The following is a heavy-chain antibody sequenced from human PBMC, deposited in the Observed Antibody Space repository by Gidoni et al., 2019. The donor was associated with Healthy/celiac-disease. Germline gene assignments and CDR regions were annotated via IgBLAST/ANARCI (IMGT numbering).Heavy chain of an antibody. J-gene: IGHJ4*02. CDR3: AKDSDSSGLLYYFPH. CDR1: GFTFDDYA. CDR2: ISWNSGSI. Sequence: EVQLVESGGGLVQPGRSLRLSCAATGFTFDDYAMHWVRQAPGKGLEWVSGISWNSGSIGYADSVKGRFTISRDNAKNSLYLQMNSLRAEDTALYYCAKDSDSSGLLYYFPHWGQGTLVTVSS. D-gene: IGHD6-19*01. V-gene: IGHV3-9*01.